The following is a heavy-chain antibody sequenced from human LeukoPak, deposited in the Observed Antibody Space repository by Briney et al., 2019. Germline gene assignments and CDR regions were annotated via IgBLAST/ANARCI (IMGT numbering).Heavy chain of an antibody. V-gene: IGHV1-69*06. J-gene: IGHJ5*02. D-gene: IGHD3-22*01. CDR2: IIPIFGTA. CDR1: GGTFSSYG. CDR3: ARMSYYDRRGDNWFDP. Sequence: ASVKVSCKASGGTFSSYGINWVRQAPGQGLERMGGIIPIFGTANYAQKFQGRVTITADKSTSTAYMELSSLRSEDTAVYYCARMSYYDRRGDNWFDPWGQGTLVIVSS.